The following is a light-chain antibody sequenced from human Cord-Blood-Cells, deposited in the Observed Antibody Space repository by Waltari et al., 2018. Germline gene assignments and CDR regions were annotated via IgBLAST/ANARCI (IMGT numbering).Light chain of an antibody. Sequence: EIVMTQSPATLSVSPGERATLSCRASQSVSSNLAWYQQKPGQAPRLLIYGASTWATGIPARFSGSGSGTEVTLTISSLQSEDFAVYYCQQYNNWPLTFGQGTRLEIK. CDR1: QSVSSN. CDR3: QQYNNWPLT. J-gene: IGKJ5*01. CDR2: GAS. V-gene: IGKV3-15*01.